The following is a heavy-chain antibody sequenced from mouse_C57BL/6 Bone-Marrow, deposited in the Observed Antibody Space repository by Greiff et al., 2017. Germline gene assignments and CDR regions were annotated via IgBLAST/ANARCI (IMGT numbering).Heavy chain of an antibody. Sequence: EVKLMESGPGLAKPSQTLSLTCSVTGYSIPSDYWNWIRKFPGNKLEYMGYISYSGSTYYNPSLKSRISITRDTSKNQYYLQLNSVTTEDTATYYCARWGYYRGYYFDYWGQGTTLTVSS. CDR3: ARWGYYRGYYFDY. J-gene: IGHJ2*01. CDR2: ISYSGST. CDR1: GYSIPSDY. V-gene: IGHV3-8*01. D-gene: IGHD2-3*01.